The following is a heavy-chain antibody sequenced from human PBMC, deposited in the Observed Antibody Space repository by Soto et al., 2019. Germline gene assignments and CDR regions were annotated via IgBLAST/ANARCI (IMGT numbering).Heavy chain of an antibody. V-gene: IGHV4-39*01. J-gene: IGHJ6*02. CDR1: ADSISRSSYY. Sequence: NPSVTLSRTCTVSADSISRSSYYRGWIRQPPGKGLEWIGSIYYSGGTYYNPSLKSRVTISVDTSKNQFSLKLSSVTAADTAVYYCARGLGAVSAYYGMDVWGQGTTVTVAS. CDR3: ARGLGAVSAYYGMDV. D-gene: IGHD1-26*01. CDR2: IYYSGGT.